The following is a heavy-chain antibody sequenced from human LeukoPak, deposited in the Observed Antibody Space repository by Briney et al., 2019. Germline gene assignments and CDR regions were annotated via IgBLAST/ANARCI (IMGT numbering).Heavy chain of an antibody. J-gene: IGHJ4*02. CDR3: ATEPSRSYSFDHLDF. D-gene: IGHD5-12*01. CDR2: VVPMFGIR. CDR1: GGTFNNYA. Sequence: ASVKVSCKTSGGTFNNYAISWVRQAPGQGLKWMGRVVPMFGIRNYPQTFRGRVNITADKATNTVYMELRSLRAEDTAIYYCATEPSRSYSFDHLDFWGLGTPVTVSS. V-gene: IGHV1-69*04.